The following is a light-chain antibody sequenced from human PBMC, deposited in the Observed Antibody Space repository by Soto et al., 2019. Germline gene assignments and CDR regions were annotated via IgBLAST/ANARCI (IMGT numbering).Light chain of an antibody. CDR1: SSDVGGFEY. CDR2: DVS. Sequence: QSALSQPASVSGSPGQSITISCTGTSSDVGGFEYVSWYQQHPGKAPKLMIYDVSNRPSGVSNRFSGSKSGNTASLTISGLRAEDEADYYCNSYTSNNTYVFGTGTKLTVL. CDR3: NSYTSNNTYV. V-gene: IGLV2-14*03. J-gene: IGLJ1*01.